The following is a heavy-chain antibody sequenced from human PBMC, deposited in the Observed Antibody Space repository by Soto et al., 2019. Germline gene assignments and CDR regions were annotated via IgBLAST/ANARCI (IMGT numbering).Heavy chain of an antibody. V-gene: IGHV5-51*01. D-gene: IGHD2-21*01. J-gene: IGHJ3*01. Sequence: GESLKISSKSSGYSFTSYWISWVRQMPGKGLEWMGIIFPGDSDARYSPSFQGQATIFVDKSISTVYLQLSGLRASDTAIYYCARASRFVSTIPFAFAFWGQGTMVT. CDR3: ARASRFVSTIPFAFAF. CDR1: GYSFTSYW. CDR2: IFPGDSDA.